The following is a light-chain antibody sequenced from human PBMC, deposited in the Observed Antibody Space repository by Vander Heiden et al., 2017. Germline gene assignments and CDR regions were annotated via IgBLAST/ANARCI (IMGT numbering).Light chain of an antibody. CDR3: QAWDNNIMM. V-gene: IGLV3-1*01. Sequence: SYELTQPPSVSVSPGQTASITCYGDRLGDKYACWYQQKPGQSPVLVIYQDNKRPSGIPERFSGSTSANTATLTISGTQPMDEADYYCQAWDNNIMMFGGGTKLTVL. CDR2: QDN. CDR1: RLGDKY. J-gene: IGLJ3*02.